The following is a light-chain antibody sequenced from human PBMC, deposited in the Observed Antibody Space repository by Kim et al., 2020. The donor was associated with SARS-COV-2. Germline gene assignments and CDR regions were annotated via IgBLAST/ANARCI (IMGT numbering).Light chain of an antibody. CDR2: QDS. V-gene: IGLV3-1*01. CDR3: QAWDSSTEV. CDR1: KLGDKY. Sequence: VAPGHTASITCSGDKLGDKYACWYQQKPGQSPVLVIYQDSKRPSGIPERFSGSNSGNTATLTISGTQAMDEADYYCQAWDSSTEVFGTGTKVTVL. J-gene: IGLJ1*01.